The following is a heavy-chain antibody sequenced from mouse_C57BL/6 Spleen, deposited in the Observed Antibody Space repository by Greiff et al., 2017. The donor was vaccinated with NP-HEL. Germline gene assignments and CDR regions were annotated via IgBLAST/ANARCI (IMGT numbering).Heavy chain of an antibody. CDR3: ARSLYGDVGAWFAY. J-gene: IGHJ3*01. Sequence: VQLKESGAELVKPGASVKLSCTASGFNIKDYYMHWVKQRTEQGLEWIGRIDPEDGDTKYAPKFQGKATITADTSSNTAYLQLSSLTSEDTAVYYGARSLYGDVGAWFAYWGQGTLVTVSA. D-gene: IGHD2-13*01. CDR1: GFNIKDYY. CDR2: IDPEDGDT. V-gene: IGHV14-2*01.